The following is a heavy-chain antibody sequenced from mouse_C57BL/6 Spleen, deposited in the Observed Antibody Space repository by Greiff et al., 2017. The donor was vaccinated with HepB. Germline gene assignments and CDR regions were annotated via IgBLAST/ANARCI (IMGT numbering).Heavy chain of an antibody. Sequence: EVQLQQSGPELVKPGASVKISCKASGYSFTGYYMNWVKQSPEKSLEWIGEINPSTGGTTYNQKFKAKATLTVDKSSSTDYMQLKSLTSEDSAVYYCARDYGRRTYWGQGTTLTVSS. D-gene: IGHD1-1*01. V-gene: IGHV1-42*01. CDR1: GYSFTGYY. CDR3: ARDYGRRTY. J-gene: IGHJ2*01. CDR2: INPSTGGT.